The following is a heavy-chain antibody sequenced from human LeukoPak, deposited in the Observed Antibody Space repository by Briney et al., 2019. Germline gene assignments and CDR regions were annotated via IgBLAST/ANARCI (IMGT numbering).Heavy chain of an antibody. V-gene: IGHV1-18*01. CDR1: RYTFCHYH. D-gene: IGHD2-2*01. CDR3: ARGLGYCDSTSCYGELPGDY. J-gene: IGHJ4*02. CDR2: FSGLIGNT. Sequence: ASVKLSCKSSRYTFCHYHIIWGRQAPGQRLEWMGRFSGLIGNTEYAQSRQGKVTMTTDTSTTTAYMDKSRLRYDDTAVYDCARGLGYCDSTSCYGELPGDYWSQGTLVTVSS.